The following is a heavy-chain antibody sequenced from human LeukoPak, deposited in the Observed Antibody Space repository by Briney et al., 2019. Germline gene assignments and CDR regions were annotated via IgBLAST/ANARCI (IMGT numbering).Heavy chain of an antibody. CDR3: AAQKRGNYRPYYFDY. V-gene: IGHV3-30*02. CDR1: GFTFSSYG. D-gene: IGHD3-16*02. Sequence: GGSLRLSCATSGFTFSSYGMHWVRQAPGKGLEWVSFIRYDGSNKHYAGSVKGRFTISRDNAKNSLYLQMNSLRAEDTAVYYCAAQKRGNYRPYYFDYWGQGTLVTVSS. J-gene: IGHJ4*02. CDR2: IRYDGSNK.